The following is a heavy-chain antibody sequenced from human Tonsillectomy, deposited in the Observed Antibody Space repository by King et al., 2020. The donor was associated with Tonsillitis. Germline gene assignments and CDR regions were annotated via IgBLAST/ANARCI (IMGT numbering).Heavy chain of an antibody. J-gene: IGHJ4*02. CDR3: ARYEYIRWSIFDY. D-gene: IGHD6-6*01. V-gene: IGHV4-34*01. CDR2: INHSGTT. Sequence: VQLQQWGAGLLKPSETLSLTCAVYGGSFSDYYWSWIRQAPGKGLQWIGEINHSGTTYYNPSLKSRVSISVDTSKKQFSLNLRYVTAADTAVYYCARYEYIRWSIFDYWGQGTLVTVSS. CDR1: GGSFSDYY.